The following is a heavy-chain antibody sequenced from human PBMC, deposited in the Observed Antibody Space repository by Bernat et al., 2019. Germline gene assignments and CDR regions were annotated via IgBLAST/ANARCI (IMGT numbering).Heavy chain of an antibody. D-gene: IGHD1-26*01. CDR3: TRMHSGSYYFDH. CDR1: GFTFSNYG. CDR2: MNQGGSEK. J-gene: IGHJ4*02. V-gene: IGHV3-7*03. Sequence: EVQLVESGGGWVQPGGSLRLSCVASGFTFSNYGMSGVRQAQRRGLEWVANMNQGGSEKNYAASVKGRFSISRDNAENSLYLQMDSLRADDTAVYFCTRMHSGSYYFDHWGQGTLVTVSS.